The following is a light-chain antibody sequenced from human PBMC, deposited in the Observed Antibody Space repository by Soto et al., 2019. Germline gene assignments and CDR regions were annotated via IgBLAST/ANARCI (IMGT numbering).Light chain of an antibody. CDR3: QQYETFSPWT. CDR2: GAS. Sequence: EIVMTQSPATLSVSPGERATLSCRASQNIRTNLAWYQHKPGQAPRLLIYGASTGATGVPARFSGSGSGTEFTLAISSLEPDDFATYYCQQYETFSPWTFGQGTKVDIK. CDR1: QNIRTN. V-gene: IGKV3-15*01. J-gene: IGKJ1*01.